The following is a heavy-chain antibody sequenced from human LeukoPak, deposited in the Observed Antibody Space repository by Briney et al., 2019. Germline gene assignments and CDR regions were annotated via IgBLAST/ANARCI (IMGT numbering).Heavy chain of an antibody. Sequence: TSVKVSCKASAYTFTSYGISWVRQAPGQGLEWMGWINTYNDNTNYAQKLQGRVTMTTDTSTSTAYMELRSLRSDDTAVYYCARQNGRGAWGYYIDVWGKGTTVTVSS. D-gene: IGHD3-16*01. CDR3: ARQNGRGAWGYYIDV. CDR1: AYTFTSYG. V-gene: IGHV1-18*01. CDR2: INTYNDNT. J-gene: IGHJ6*03.